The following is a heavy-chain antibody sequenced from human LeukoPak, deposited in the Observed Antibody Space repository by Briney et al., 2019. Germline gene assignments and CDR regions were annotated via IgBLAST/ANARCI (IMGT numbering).Heavy chain of an antibody. CDR1: GFTFSSYA. CDR2: ISYDGSNK. J-gene: IGHJ4*02. V-gene: IGHV3-30*01. Sequence: GGSLRLSCAASGFTFSSYAMHWVRQAPGKGLEWVAVISYDGSNKYYADSMKGRFTISRDNSKNTLYLQMNSLRAEDTAVYYCARDSSYFDYWAQGTLVTVSS. CDR3: ARDSSYFDY.